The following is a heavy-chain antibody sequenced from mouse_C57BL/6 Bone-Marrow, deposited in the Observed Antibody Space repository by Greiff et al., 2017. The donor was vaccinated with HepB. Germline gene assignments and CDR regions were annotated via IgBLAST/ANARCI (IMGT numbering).Heavy chain of an antibody. CDR2: IDPNSGGT. J-gene: IGHJ1*03. Sequence: QVQLQQPGAELVKPGASVKLSCKASGYTLPSYWMNWVKQRPGRGLAWIGRIDPNSGGTKYNEKFKSKATLTVDKHSSTAYMQLSSLTSEDSAVYYCASSMITTYFDVWGTGTTVTVSS. D-gene: IGHD2-4*01. V-gene: IGHV1-72*01. CDR1: GYTLPSYW. CDR3: ASSMITTYFDV.